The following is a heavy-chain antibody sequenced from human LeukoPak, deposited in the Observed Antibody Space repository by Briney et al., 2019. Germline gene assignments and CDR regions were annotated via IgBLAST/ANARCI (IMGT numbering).Heavy chain of an antibody. CDR2: ISGSGGST. CDR3: ANSLVRVEFDY. D-gene: IGHD3-3*01. V-gene: IGHV3-23*01. CDR1: GFTFSSYA. J-gene: IGHJ4*02. Sequence: GGPLRLSCAASGFTFSSYAMSWVRQAPGKGLEWVSAISGSGGSTYYADSVEGRFTISRDNSKNTLYLQMNSLRAEDTAVYYCANSLVRVEFDYWGQGTLVTVSS.